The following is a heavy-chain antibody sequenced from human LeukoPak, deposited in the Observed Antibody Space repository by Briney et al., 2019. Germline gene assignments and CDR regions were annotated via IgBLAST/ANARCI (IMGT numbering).Heavy chain of an antibody. V-gene: IGHV4-59*01. Sequence: SETLSLTCTVSGVSISSYYWSWIRQPPGKGLEWIGYIYYSGSTNYNPSLKSRVTISVDTSKNQFSLKLSSVTAADTAVYYCARVGGTAMSPFDYWGQGTLVTVSS. CDR2: IYYSGST. D-gene: IGHD5-18*01. CDR1: GVSISSYY. J-gene: IGHJ4*02. CDR3: ARVGGTAMSPFDY.